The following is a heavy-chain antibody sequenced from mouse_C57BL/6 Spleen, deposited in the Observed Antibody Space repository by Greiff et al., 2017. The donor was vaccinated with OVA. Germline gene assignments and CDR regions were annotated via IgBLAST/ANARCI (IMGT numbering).Heavy chain of an antibody. CDR1: GFTFSDYG. CDR2: ISSGSSTI. Sequence: EVKLVESGGGLVKPGGSLKLSCAASGFTFSDYGMHWVRQAPEKGLEWVAYISSGSSTIYYADTVKGRFTISRDNAKNTLFLQMTSLRSEDTAMYYCARGVVYYGAWFAYWGQGTLVTVSA. D-gene: IGHD2-13*01. CDR3: ARGVVYYGAWFAY. V-gene: IGHV5-17*01. J-gene: IGHJ3*01.